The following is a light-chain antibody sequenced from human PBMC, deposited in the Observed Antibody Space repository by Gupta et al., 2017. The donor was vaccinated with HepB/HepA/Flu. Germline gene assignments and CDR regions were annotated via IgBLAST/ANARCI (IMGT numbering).Light chain of an antibody. CDR3: LHQNNSPCT. CDR2: AAS. V-gene: IGKV1-17*01. J-gene: IGKJ1*01. Sequence: DTQLTQSPSSLSASVGDRVTITCRASQGIRNDLGWYQQKPGQAPKRLIYAASRLQSGVPSRFSGSGSGTEFTLTISSLQPDDSATYYCLHQNNSPCTFGQGTKVEIK. CDR1: QGIRND.